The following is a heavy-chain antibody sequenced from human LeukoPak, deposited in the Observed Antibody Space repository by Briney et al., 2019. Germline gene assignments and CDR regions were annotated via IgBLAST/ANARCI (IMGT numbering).Heavy chain of an antibody. J-gene: IGHJ4*02. CDR2: ISSSSSYI. CDR3: ARVGCSGGSCYDFDY. V-gene: IGHV3-21*01. D-gene: IGHD2-15*01. CDR1: GFTFSSYS. Sequence: GGSLRLSCAASGFTFSSYSMNWVRQAPGKGLEWVSSISSSSSYIYYADSVKGRFTISRDNAKNSLYLQMNSLRAEDTAVYYCARVGCSGGSCYDFDYWGQGTLVTVSS.